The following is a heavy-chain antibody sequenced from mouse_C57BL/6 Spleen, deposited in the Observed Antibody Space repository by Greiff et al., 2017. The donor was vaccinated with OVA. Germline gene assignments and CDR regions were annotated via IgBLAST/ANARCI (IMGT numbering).Heavy chain of an antibody. Sequence: QVQLKESGAELVKPGASVKMSCKASGYTFTSYWITWVKQRPGQGLEWIGDIYPGSGSTNYNEKFKSKATLTVDTSSSTAYMQLSSLTSEDSAVYYCAKTAQATGYWGQGTTLTVSS. CDR3: AKTAQATGY. V-gene: IGHV1-55*01. J-gene: IGHJ2*01. CDR1: GYTFTSYW. CDR2: IYPGSGST. D-gene: IGHD3-2*02.